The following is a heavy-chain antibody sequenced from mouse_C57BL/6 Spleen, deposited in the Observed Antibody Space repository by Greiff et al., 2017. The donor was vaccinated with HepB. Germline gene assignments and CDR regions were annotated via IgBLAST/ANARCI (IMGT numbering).Heavy chain of an antibody. CDR1: GYAFTNYL. CDR2: INPGSGGT. J-gene: IGHJ4*01. CDR3: ARTGGWLLYAMDY. Sequence: VQLQQSGAELVRPGTSVKVSCKASGYAFTNYLIEWVKQRPGQGLEWIGVINPGSGGTNYNEKFKGKATLTADKSSSTDYMQLSSLTSEVSAVYFCARTGGWLLYAMDYWGQGTSVTVSS. V-gene: IGHV1-54*01. D-gene: IGHD2-3*01.